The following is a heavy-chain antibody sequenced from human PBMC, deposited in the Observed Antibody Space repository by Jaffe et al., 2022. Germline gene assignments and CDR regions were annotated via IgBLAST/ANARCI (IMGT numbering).Heavy chain of an antibody. CDR2: INPNSGGT. CDR3: ARDLTVLRYFDRNPPFDY. V-gene: IGHV1-2*02. J-gene: IGHJ4*02. CDR1: GYTFTGYY. D-gene: IGHD3-9*01. Sequence: QVQLVQSGAEVKKPGASVKVSCKASGYTFTGYYMHWVRQAPGQGLEWMGWINPNSGGTNYAQKFQGRVTMTRDTSISTAYMELSRLRSDDTAVYYCARDLTVLRYFDRNPPFDYWGQGTLVTVSS.